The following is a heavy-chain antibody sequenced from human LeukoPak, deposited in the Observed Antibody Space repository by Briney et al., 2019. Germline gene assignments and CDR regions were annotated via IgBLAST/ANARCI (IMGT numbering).Heavy chain of an antibody. CDR1: GYSISSGYY. Sequence: PSETLSLTCAVSGYSISSGYYWGWIRQPPGEGLEWIGSIYHSGSTYYNPSLKSRVTISVDTSKNQFSLKLSSVTAADTAVYYCARDLSSVVVVITTGGAFDIWGQGTMVTVSS. CDR3: ARDLSSVVVVITTGGAFDI. D-gene: IGHD3-22*01. CDR2: IYHSGST. V-gene: IGHV4-38-2*02. J-gene: IGHJ3*02.